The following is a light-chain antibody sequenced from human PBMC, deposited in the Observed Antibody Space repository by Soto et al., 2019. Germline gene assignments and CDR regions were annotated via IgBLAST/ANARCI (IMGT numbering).Light chain of an antibody. J-gene: IGKJ4*01. V-gene: IGKV1-8*01. CDR2: AAS. CDR1: QGIRSY. Sequence: AIQMTQSPSSFSASTGDRVTITCRASQGIRSYLAWYQQKPGKAPKLLLYAASTLQSGVPSRFSGSGSGTDFTLTISCLQSEDFAPYYCLQHDRYLPLTFGGGTKVELK. CDR3: LQHDRYLPLT.